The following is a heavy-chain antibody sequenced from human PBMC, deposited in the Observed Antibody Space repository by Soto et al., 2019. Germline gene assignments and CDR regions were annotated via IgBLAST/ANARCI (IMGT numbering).Heavy chain of an antibody. CDR3: ARGDGSGSNALGH. V-gene: IGHV3-66*01. CDR2: IQDGGSI. J-gene: IGHJ4*02. CDR1: GFTVSNNY. D-gene: IGHD3-10*01. Sequence: EVLMEESGGGFVQPGGFLRHSCAASGFTVSNNYMTWVRQARGKGLEWVAVIQDGGSISYADSVSDRFTISRDNSKNTVFLEMNNLRPEDTAVYFCARGDGSGSNALGHWGQGTLVTVSS.